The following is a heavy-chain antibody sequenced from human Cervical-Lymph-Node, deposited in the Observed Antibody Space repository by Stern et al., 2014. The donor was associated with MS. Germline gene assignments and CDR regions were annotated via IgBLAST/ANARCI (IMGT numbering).Heavy chain of an antibody. V-gene: IGHV1-3*01. J-gene: IGHJ4*02. CDR3: ARDYGDVDCTPVSRFDY. CDR1: GYTFTSYV. D-gene: IGHD4-17*01. Sequence: QVQLVQSGADVQKPGASVTVSCTASGYTFTSYVLHWVRQAPGHTLEWLGWLNACNGNTKDQHKFHGRVTCSRDASASTAYMEMSSLRSEDTAGFYCARDYGDVDCTPVSRFDYWGQGTQVTVSS. CDR2: LNACNGNT.